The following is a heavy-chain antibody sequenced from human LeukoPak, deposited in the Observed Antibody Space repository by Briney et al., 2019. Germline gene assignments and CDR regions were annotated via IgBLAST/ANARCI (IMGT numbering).Heavy chain of an antibody. CDR3: ARPRVTLNDAFDI. Sequence: GESLKVSCKGYGYCFTSYWIGWVRQMPGKGLEWMGIIYPGDSDTRYSPSFQGQVTISADKSISTAYLQWSSLKASDTAMYYCARPRVTLNDAFDIWGQGTMVTVST. CDR2: IYPGDSDT. CDR1: GYCFTSYW. V-gene: IGHV5-51*01. J-gene: IGHJ3*02. D-gene: IGHD2-21*02.